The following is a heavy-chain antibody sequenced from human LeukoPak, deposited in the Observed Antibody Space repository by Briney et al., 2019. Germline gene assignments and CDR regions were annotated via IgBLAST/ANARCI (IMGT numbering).Heavy chain of an antibody. CDR2: IYYSGST. J-gene: IGHJ5*02. Sequence: SETLSLTCTVSGGSISSSSYYWGWIRQPPGKGLEWIGSIYYSGSTYYNPSLKSRVTISVDTSKNQFSLKLSSVTAADTAVYYCASPPSGSAPWGQGTLVTVSS. V-gene: IGHV4-39*01. CDR3: ASPPSGSAP. CDR1: GGSISSSSYY. D-gene: IGHD6-6*01.